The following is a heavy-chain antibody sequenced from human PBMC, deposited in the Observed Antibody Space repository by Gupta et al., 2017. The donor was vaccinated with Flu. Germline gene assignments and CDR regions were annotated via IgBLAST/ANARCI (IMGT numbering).Heavy chain of an antibody. J-gene: IGHJ5*02. CDR3: ARGSHDSKYRCFET. CDR2: LKQDGSDQ. D-gene: IGHD4-4*01. V-gene: IGHV3-7*01. Sequence: SYYWMSWVRHIPGKGLEWVATLKQDGSDQDYVDSVKGRFTISRDSAKNSLYLQMNGLRVEDTAVYYCARGSHDSKYRCFETWGQGTRVTVSS. CDR1: SYYW.